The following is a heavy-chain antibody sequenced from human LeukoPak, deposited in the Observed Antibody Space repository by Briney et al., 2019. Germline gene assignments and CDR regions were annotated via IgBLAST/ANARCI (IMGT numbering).Heavy chain of an antibody. CDR3: VRGDSRDY. CDR1: GFTFSSYG. D-gene: IGHD6-13*01. Sequence: GRSLRLSCAASGFTFSSYGMHWVRQAPGKGLEWVSSIPDSGRYSHHADSVKGRFTISRDNAKNSLYLDMDNLRAEDTAVYYCVRGDSRDYWGQGTLVTVSS. J-gene: IGHJ4*02. V-gene: IGHV3-21*01. CDR2: IPDSGRYS.